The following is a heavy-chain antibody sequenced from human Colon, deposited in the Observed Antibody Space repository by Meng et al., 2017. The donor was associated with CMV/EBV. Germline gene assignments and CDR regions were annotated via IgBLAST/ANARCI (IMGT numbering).Heavy chain of an antibody. V-gene: IGHV3-23*01. CDR2: ISGNGGST. J-gene: IGHJ4*02. CDR1: GFTFSGFA. Sequence: CEASGFTFSGFAMSWVRQAPGRGLEWVSSISGNGGSTYYADSVKDRFSISRDNFRKTVYLQMNSLRADDTAVYYCAKVRGFGDRDYEYWGQGTLVTVSS. D-gene: IGHD2-21*02. CDR3: AKVRGFGDRDYEY.